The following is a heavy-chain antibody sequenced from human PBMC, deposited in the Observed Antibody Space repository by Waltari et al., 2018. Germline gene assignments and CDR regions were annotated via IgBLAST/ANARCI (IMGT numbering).Heavy chain of an antibody. J-gene: IGHJ3*02. CDR3: ARVGAHVYQLPWGDAFDI. Sequence: QVQLQESGPGLVKPSETLSLTCAVSGYSLSSGYYWGWIRHPPGKGLGWIGRIYHSGSTYDNPSLKSRVTISVDTSKNQFSLKLSAVTAADTAVYYCARVGAHVYQLPWGDAFDIWGQGTMVTVSS. V-gene: IGHV4-38-2*01. D-gene: IGHD2-2*01. CDR2: IYHSGST. CDR1: GYSLSSGYY.